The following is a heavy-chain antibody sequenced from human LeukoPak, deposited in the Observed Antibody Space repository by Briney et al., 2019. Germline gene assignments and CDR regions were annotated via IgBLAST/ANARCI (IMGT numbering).Heavy chain of an antibody. D-gene: IGHD1-1*01. CDR3: ARRSTAMGPFDY. V-gene: IGHV4-59*08. Sequence: SETLSLTCTVSVGSISSNFGSWIRQPPGKGLEWIGDVYNSGSTNYKPSLRSRVTISVDTSKNQFSLKLASVTAADTAVYYCARRSTAMGPFDYWGQGTLVTVSA. CDR1: VGSISSNF. CDR2: VYNSGST. J-gene: IGHJ4*02.